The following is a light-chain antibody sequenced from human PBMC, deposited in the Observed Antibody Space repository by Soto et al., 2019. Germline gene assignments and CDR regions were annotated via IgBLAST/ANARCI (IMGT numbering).Light chain of an antibody. CDR2: GAS. Sequence: EIVRTQSPATLSVSPGERATVSCRASQSVSSNLAWYQQKPGQAPRLLIYGASTRATGIPARFSGSGSGTEFTLTISSLQSEDFAVYYCQHYTNWPTFGQGTKVDIK. J-gene: IGKJ1*01. CDR3: QHYTNWPT. V-gene: IGKV3-15*01. CDR1: QSVSSN.